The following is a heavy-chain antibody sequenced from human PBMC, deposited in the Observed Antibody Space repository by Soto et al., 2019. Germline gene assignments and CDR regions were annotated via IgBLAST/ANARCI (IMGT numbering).Heavy chain of an antibody. J-gene: IGHJ4*02. CDR2: IIPILRSV. CDR1: GDTLGSFA. Sequence: QVQLVQSGAEVLNPGSSLKVSCKASGDTLGSFAFSWVRQAPGQGLEWLGGIIPILRSVSHAQRFQGRLTITADESTRTAFMELSRLTSEYTAAYYCATDGVSVPAGTFESWGQGTPVTVSS. CDR3: ATDGVSVPAGTFES. V-gene: IGHV1-69*01. D-gene: IGHD2-2*01.